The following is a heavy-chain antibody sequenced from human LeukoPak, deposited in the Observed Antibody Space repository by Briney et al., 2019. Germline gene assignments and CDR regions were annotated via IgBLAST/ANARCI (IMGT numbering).Heavy chain of an antibody. D-gene: IGHD1-26*01. CDR3: ARDLSGSYYTL. CDR2: IYYSGST. V-gene: IGHV4-59*01. Sequence: PSDTLSLTCTVSGGSISSYYWSWIRQPPGKGLEWIGYIYYSGSTNYNPSLKSRVTISVDTSKNQFSLKLSSVTAADTAVYYCARDLSGSYYTLWGQGTLVTVSS. J-gene: IGHJ4*02. CDR1: GGSISSYY.